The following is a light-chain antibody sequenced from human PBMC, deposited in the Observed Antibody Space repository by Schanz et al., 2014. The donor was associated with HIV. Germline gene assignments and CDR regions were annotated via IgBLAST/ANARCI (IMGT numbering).Light chain of an antibody. CDR3: SSYSSESRPYV. CDR2: DVS. CDR1: SSDVGAYNS. Sequence: QSALTQPASVSGSPGQSITIPCTGTSSDVGAYNSVSWFQQYPGKAPKLIIYDVSNRPSGVSNRFSGSKSANTASLTISGLQAEDEADYYCSSYSSESRPYVFGTGTKLTVL. V-gene: IGLV2-14*01. J-gene: IGLJ1*01.